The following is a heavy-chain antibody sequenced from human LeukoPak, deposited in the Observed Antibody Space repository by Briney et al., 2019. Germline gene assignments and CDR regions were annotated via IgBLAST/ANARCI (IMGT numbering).Heavy chain of an antibody. D-gene: IGHD5-12*01. V-gene: IGHV3-15*07. CDR1: GFTFSNTW. CDR3: TTGGSVIVAGTRAFDI. Sequence: GGSLRLSCAASGFTFSNTWMNWGRQAPGKGLEWVGRIKSENDGGATDYAAPVQGRYTIARDNSQATLYLQMNSLKTEDTAVYYCTTGGSVIVAGTRAFDIWGQGTMVTVSS. CDR2: IKSENDGGAT. J-gene: IGHJ3*02.